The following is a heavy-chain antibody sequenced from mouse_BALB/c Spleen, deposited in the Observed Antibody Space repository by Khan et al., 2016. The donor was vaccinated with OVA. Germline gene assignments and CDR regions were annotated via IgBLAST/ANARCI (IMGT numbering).Heavy chain of an antibody. CDR3: ARSLYYSFGYGLDY. CDR2: IRSSGSA. Sequence: EVQLVESGPGLVKPSQSLSLTCTVTGYSITSDYAWNWLRQFPGDRLEWMGYIRSSGSASYNPSLKSRISITRDTSKNQFFLQLKSVTTEDTATYFCARSLYYSFGYGLDYWGRGSSVTVSS. D-gene: IGHD2-12*01. V-gene: IGHV3-2*02. CDR1: GYSITSDYA. J-gene: IGHJ4*01.